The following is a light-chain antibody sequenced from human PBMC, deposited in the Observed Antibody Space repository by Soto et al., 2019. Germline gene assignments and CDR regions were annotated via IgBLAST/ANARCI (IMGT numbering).Light chain of an antibody. V-gene: IGKV3-15*01. J-gene: IGKJ1*01. Sequence: EIVLTQSPATLSVSPGERVTLSCRASQSVDINLAWYQQKPGQAPRLLIYGASTRATDMPGRFSGRGSGTEFTLTISSLQSEDYAVYCCQQYRNWPRTFGQGTKVDIK. CDR2: GAS. CDR3: QQYRNWPRT. CDR1: QSVDIN.